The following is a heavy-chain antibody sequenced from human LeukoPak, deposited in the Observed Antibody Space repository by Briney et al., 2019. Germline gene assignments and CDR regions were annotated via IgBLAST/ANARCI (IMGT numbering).Heavy chain of an antibody. J-gene: IGHJ4*02. CDR1: GGSFSNSY. V-gene: IGHV4-34*01. D-gene: IGHD1-26*01. Sequence: SETLSLTCAVYGGSFSNSYWNWIRRPPGKGLEWIGEINHSGNTSYNSSLKSRLTISLDPSKSQFSLRLTSVTAADTAVYYCARRGATVSSWGQGTLVTVSS. CDR2: INHSGNT. CDR3: ARRGATVSS.